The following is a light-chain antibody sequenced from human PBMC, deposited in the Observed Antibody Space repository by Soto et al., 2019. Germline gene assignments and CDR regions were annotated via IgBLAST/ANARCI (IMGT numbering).Light chain of an antibody. J-gene: IGLJ2*01. CDR3: QVWNSDDDHVL. V-gene: IGLV3-21*02. CDR1: NVGSKR. CDR2: DDS. Sequence: SYELTQPPSVSGAPGQTARISCGGNNVGSKRVHWYQQKPGQAPVVIVYDDSGRPSGIPERFSGSNSGHTATLTISRVEAGDEAEYYCQVWNSDDDHVLFGGGTKLTVL.